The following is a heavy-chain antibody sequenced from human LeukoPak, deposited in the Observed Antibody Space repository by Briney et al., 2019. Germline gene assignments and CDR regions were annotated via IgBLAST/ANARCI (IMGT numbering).Heavy chain of an antibody. CDR2: IYHSGST. Sequence: SGTLSLTCAVSGGSISSSNWWSWVRQPPGKGLEWIGEIYHSGSTNYNPSLKSRVTISVDKSKNQFSLKLSSVTAADTAVYYCARHRPVATYYFDYWGQGTLVTVSS. D-gene: IGHD5-12*01. CDR1: GGSISSSNW. CDR3: ARHRPVATYYFDY. V-gene: IGHV4-4*02. J-gene: IGHJ4*02.